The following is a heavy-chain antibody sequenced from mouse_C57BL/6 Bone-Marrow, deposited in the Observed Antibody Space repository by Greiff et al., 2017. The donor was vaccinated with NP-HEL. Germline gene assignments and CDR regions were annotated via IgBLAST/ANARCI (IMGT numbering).Heavy chain of an antibody. J-gene: IGHJ4*01. V-gene: IGHV7-3*01. Sequence: EVKLQESGGGLVQPGGSLSLSCAASGFTFTDYYMSWVRQPPGKALEWLGFIRNKANGYTTEYSASVKGRFTISRDNSQSILYLQMNALRAEDSATYYCAGSIYYGDADETFYAMDYWDQGTAVTVTA. CDR1: GFTFTDYY. CDR2: IRNKANGYTT. CDR3: AGSIYYGDADETFYAMDY. D-gene: IGHD2-13*01.